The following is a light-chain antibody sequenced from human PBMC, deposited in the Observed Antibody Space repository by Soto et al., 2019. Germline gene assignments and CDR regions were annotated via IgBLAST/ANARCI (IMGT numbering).Light chain of an antibody. V-gene: IGKV1-5*01. J-gene: IGKJ1*01. CDR3: QHYISFPWT. CDR1: QTISDF. Sequence: DIQMTQSHSTLSSSLVYIVTITFLASQTISDFLAWYQHKPGEAPKLLIAEASRLESGVPSRFSGGGSGTEFTLTISRLQPDDVATYYCQHYISFPWTFGQGTKVDIK. CDR2: EAS.